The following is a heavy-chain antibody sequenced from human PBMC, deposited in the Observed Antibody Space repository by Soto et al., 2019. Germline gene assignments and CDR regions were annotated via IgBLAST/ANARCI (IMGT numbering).Heavy chain of an antibody. CDR3: ARVGKYSGYDYDS. CDR2: ISSSSSYI. Sequence: EVQLVESGGGLVKPGGSLRLSCAASGFTFSSYSMNWVRQAPGKGLEWVSSISSSSSYIYYADSVKGRFTISRDNAKNSLYLQMNSLRAEETAVYYCARVGKYSGYDYDSWGQGGLVSVCS. J-gene: IGHJ5*01. CDR1: GFTFSSYS. D-gene: IGHD5-12*01. V-gene: IGHV3-21*01.